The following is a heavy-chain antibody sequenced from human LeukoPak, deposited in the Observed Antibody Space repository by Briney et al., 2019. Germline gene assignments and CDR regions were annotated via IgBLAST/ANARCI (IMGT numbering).Heavy chain of an antibody. D-gene: IGHD3-10*01. J-gene: IGHJ5*02. V-gene: IGHV1-69*05. CDR3: AKDAITMVRGAPPSWFDP. CDR2: IIPIFGTA. CDR1: GGTFSSYA. Sequence: ASVKVSCKASGGTFSSYAISWVRQAPGQGLEWMRGIIPIFGTANYAQKFQGRVTITTDESTSTAYMELSSLRSEDTAVYYCAKDAITMVRGAPPSWFDPWGQGTLVTVSS.